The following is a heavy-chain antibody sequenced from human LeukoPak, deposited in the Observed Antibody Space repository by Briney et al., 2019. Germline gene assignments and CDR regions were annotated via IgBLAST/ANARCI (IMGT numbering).Heavy chain of an antibody. J-gene: IGHJ4*02. Sequence: GGSLRLSCAASGFTVSSTYMGWVRQAPGKGREWVSVIYSGGSTYYADSLKGGFTISTDNSKNTLYLQMNRLTVEDPAVYYCALGLVTDYWGQGTLVTVSS. CDR3: ALGLVTDY. V-gene: IGHV3-53*01. D-gene: IGHD3-9*01. CDR1: GFTVSSTY. CDR2: IYSGGST.